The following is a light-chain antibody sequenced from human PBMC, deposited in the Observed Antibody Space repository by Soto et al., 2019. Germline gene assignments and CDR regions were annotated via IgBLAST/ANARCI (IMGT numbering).Light chain of an antibody. V-gene: IGKV3-11*01. CDR3: QQRSNWPSLT. J-gene: IGKJ4*01. Sequence: IVLIQSPATLSLSPCEIATLSCSASQSVGSYLAWYQHKPGQAPRLLISDASNRATGIPARFSGSGSETDFTLTISSLEPEDSAVYYCQQRSNWPSLTFGGGTKVDIK. CDR1: QSVGSY. CDR2: DAS.